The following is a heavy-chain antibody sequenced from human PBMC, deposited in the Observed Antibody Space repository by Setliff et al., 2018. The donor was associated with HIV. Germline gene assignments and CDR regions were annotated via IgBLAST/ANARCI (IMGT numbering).Heavy chain of an antibody. J-gene: IGHJ4*02. D-gene: IGHD3-10*01. Sequence: GASVKVSCKASGYTFTGYYIHWVRLAPGQGLEWMGWINPNSGDTNFAQKFQGRVTVTGDTSISTAYMELNSLTSDDTAVYYCARNYVSGSLGLDYCGQGTLVTVS. V-gene: IGHV1-2*02. CDR3: ARNYVSGSLGLDY. CDR2: INPNSGDT. CDR1: GYTFTGYY.